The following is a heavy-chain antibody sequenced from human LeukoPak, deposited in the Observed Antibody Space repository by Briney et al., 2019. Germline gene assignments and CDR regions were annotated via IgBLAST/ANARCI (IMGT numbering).Heavy chain of an antibody. J-gene: IGHJ4*02. D-gene: IGHD6-13*01. CDR2: IKEDGSEK. CDR3: ARGGYTSSWYISRDY. V-gene: IGHV3-7*01. Sequence: GGSLGLSCAASAFTFSRYWMTWVRQAPGKGLEWVANIKEDGSEKYYVDSVKGRFSISRDNTKNSLCLQMNSLRAEDTAVYYCARGGYTSSWYISRDYWGQGTLVTVSS. CDR1: AFTFSRYW.